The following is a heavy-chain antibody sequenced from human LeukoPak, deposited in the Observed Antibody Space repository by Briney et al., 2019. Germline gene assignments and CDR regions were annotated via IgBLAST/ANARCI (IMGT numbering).Heavy chain of an antibody. Sequence: SETLSLTCTVSGGSISTYYWSWIRQPPGKGLEWIGYIYYSGSTNCNPSLKSRVTISVDTSKNQFSLKLSSVTAADTAVYYCASQGSSSFRWFDPWGQGTLVTVSS. D-gene: IGHD6-13*01. CDR3: ASQGSSSFRWFDP. CDR2: IYYSGST. J-gene: IGHJ5*02. CDR1: GGSISTYY. V-gene: IGHV4-59*01.